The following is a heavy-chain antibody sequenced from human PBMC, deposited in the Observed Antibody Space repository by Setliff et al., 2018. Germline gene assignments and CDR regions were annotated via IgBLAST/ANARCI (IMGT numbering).Heavy chain of an antibody. Sequence: GASVKVSCKASGYTFTSYGISWVRQAPGQGLQWLGRFIPILGATNYAQDFQGRVTITADESTSTGYMELSSLRSEDTAMYYCARAGMASVNRKGVFEYWGQGTLVTVSS. CDR3: ARAGMASVNRKGVFEY. CDR1: GYTFTSYG. D-gene: IGHD3-10*01. CDR2: FIPILGAT. V-gene: IGHV1-69*13. J-gene: IGHJ4*02.